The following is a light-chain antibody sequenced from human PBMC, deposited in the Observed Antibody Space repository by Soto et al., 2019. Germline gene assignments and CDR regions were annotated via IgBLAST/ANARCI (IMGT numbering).Light chain of an antibody. CDR3: QQLNSYPST. CDR1: QDISNY. CDR2: DAS. V-gene: IGKV1-13*02. Sequence: ALQLTQSPSSLSASVGDRVTITCQATQDISNYLNWYQQKPGKAPKLLIYDASNLESGVPSRFSGSGSGTDFTLTISSLQPEDFATYYCQQLNSYPSTFGQGTRLEIK. J-gene: IGKJ5*01.